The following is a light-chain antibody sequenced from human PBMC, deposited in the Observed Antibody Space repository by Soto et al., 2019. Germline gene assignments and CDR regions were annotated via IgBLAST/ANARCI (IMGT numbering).Light chain of an antibody. V-gene: IGKV3-11*01. CDR1: QSISSY. Sequence: DIELTQSPATLSSSPGERATLSCRASQSISSYLAWYQQKPGQAPRLLIYNASTLDSGIPSRFSGSGSGTEFTLTISSLQPEDFATYYCQHRINYPITFGQGTRLEIK. CDR3: QHRINYPIT. CDR2: NAS. J-gene: IGKJ5*01.